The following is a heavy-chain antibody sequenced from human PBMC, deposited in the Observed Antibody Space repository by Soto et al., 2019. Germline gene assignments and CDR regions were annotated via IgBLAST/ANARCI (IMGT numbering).Heavy chain of an antibody. CDR3: ARGGIEMATIKNAFDI. J-gene: IGHJ3*02. Sequence: PSETLSLTCTVSGGSISSYYWSWIRQPPGKGLEWIGYIYYSGSTNYNPPLKSRVTISVDTSKNQFSLKLSSVTAADTAVYYCARGGIEMATIKNAFDIWGQGTMVTVSS. CDR2: IYYSGST. D-gene: IGHD5-12*01. CDR1: GGSISSYY. V-gene: IGHV4-59*01.